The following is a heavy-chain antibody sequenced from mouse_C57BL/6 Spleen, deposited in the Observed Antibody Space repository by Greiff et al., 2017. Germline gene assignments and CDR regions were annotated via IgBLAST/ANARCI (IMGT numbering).Heavy chain of an antibody. CDR3: ARRPITTVVGWYFDV. V-gene: IGHV1-69*01. CDR1: GYTFTSYW. CDR2: IDPSDSYT. Sequence: VKLQQPGAELVMPGASVKLSCKASGYTFTSYWMHWVKQRPGQGLAWIGEIDPSDSYTNYNQKFKGKSTLTVDKSSSTAYMQLSSLTSEDSAVYYCARRPITTVVGWYFDVWGTGTTVTVSS. D-gene: IGHD1-1*01. J-gene: IGHJ1*03.